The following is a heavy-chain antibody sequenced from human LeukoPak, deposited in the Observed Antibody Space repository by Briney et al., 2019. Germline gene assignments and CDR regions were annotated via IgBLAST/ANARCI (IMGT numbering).Heavy chain of an antibody. CDR1: GYSFTSYW. Sequence: GESLKISCKGSGYSFTSYWIGWVRQMPGKGLEWLGIIYPGDSDTRYSPSFQGRVTISADKSISTASLQWSSLKASDTAMYYCARLTYYDFWSGYSTGFDYWGQGTLVTVSS. CDR3: ARLTYYDFWSGYSTGFDY. J-gene: IGHJ4*02. CDR2: IYPGDSDT. V-gene: IGHV5-51*01. D-gene: IGHD3-3*01.